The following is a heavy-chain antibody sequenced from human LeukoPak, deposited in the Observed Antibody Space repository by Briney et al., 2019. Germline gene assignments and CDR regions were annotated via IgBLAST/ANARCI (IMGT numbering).Heavy chain of an antibody. J-gene: IGHJ3*02. D-gene: IGHD1-7*01. CDR1: GGSISSYY. CDR3: ARDKLPVPSPNDAFDI. Sequence: SETLSLTCTVSGGSISSYYWSWIRQPPGKGLEWIGYIYYSGSTNYNPSLKSRVTISVDTSKNQLSLKLSSVTAADTAVYYCARDKLPVPSPNDAFDIWGQGTMVTVSS. V-gene: IGHV4-59*01. CDR2: IYYSGST.